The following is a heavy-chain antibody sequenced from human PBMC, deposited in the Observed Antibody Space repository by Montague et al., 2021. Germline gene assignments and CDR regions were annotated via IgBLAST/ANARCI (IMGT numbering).Heavy chain of an antibody. CDR3: ARDTTTDGFDI. J-gene: IGHJ3*02. CDR2: ISYSGRT. Sequence: SETLSLTCTVSGGSISNYFWTWIRQPPGKGLEWIGFISYSGRTNFNPSLKSRVTISLDTSKNQFSLNLSSVPAADTAVYYCARDTTTDGFDIWGQGTMVTVSS. V-gene: IGHV4-59*13. D-gene: IGHD1-1*01. CDR1: GGSISNYF.